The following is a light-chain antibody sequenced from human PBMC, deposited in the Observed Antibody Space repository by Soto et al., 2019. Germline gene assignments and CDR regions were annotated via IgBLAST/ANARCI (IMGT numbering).Light chain of an antibody. Sequence: DIVMTQSPDSLAVSLGERATINCKSSQSVLYKSNNKNYLGWYQQKSVQPPKLLIYWASTRESWFPDRFHGSGCGTDCTLTICSRQAEDGAVDYCLQYYSTARTFGQGTQVQI. CDR2: WAS. CDR3: LQYYSTART. V-gene: IGKV4-1*01. J-gene: IGKJ1*01. CDR1: QSVLYKSNNKNY.